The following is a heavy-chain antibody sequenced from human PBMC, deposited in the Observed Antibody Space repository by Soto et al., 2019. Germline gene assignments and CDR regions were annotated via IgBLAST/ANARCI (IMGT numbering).Heavy chain of an antibody. V-gene: IGHV1-69*06. CDR2: IIPMFGTP. Sequence: QEQLVQSGAEVKKSGSSVKVSCKASGDTFTSYAFSWVRQAPGQGLEWMGGIIPMFGTPNYAQKFQGRLAITADKSTSTVYMELSGLRSEDTAVYYCARNGVAGMDFWGQGTLVTVSS. D-gene: IGHD3-3*01. CDR3: ARNGVAGMDF. CDR1: GDTFTSYA. J-gene: IGHJ4*02.